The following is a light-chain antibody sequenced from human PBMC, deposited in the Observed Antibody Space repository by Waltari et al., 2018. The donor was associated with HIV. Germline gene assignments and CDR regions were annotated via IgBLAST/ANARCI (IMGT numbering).Light chain of an antibody. V-gene: IGLV6-57*03. CDR1: SGNIANNH. Sequence: NFVLTQPHSVSESPGKTVTISCARSSGNIANNHVQWYQQRPGSAPTPVIYEDTQRPSRVPDRFSGSIDTSSNSASLTIYELKTEDEADYYCQSYDQTIPCVFGTGTRLTVL. J-gene: IGLJ1*01. CDR2: EDT. CDR3: QSYDQTIPCV.